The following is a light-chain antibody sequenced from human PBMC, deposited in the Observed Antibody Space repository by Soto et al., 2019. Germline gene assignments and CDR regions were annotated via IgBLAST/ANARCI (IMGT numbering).Light chain of an antibody. CDR3: ASNTGTRV. Sequence: QSALTQPPSVSGSPGQSVTISCTGTSSDIGNYNHVSWYQQAPGTAPKLMIFEVSNRPSGVPDRFSGSKSGNTASLTISGLQAEDEADYYCASNTGTRVFGGGTKLTVL. CDR1: SSDIGNYNH. J-gene: IGLJ3*02. CDR2: EVS. V-gene: IGLV2-18*02.